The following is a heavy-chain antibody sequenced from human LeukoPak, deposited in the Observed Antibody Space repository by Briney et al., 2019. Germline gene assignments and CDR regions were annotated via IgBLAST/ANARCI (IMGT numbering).Heavy chain of an antibody. CDR3: AAWFGESVP. Sequence: GGSLRLSCAASGFTFTSAWMSWLPLTPEKGLEWVAHMNEDGSGRFYVDSAKGRFTISRDDAQNSVYLQMNSLRVEDTAVYYCAAWFGESVPWGQGTLVTVSS. CDR2: MNEDGSGR. CDR1: GFTFTSAW. J-gene: IGHJ5*02. D-gene: IGHD3-10*01. V-gene: IGHV3-7*01.